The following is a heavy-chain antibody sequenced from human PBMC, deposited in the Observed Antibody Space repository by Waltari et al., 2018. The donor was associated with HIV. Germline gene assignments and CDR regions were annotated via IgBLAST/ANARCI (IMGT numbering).Heavy chain of an antibody. CDR1: GLQRKTSH. V-gene: IGHV3-30*02. CDR2: VRYDGSQA. CDR3: VKDGAPGRDAIFDI. D-gene: IGHD1-26*01. J-gene: IGHJ3*02. Sequence: QVHVVASGGSVVQPGGSLKLSCIASGLQRKTSHIHCVRQAPGRGLEWVAGVRYDGSQAYYGDPVKGRFLSSSDKSKNAIFLEMTILRLEDTAKYHCVKDGAPGRDAIFDIWGQGTLVIVS.